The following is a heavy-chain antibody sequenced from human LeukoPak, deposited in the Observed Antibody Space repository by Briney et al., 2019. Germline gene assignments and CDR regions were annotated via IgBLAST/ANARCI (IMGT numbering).Heavy chain of an antibody. V-gene: IGHV4-59*08. CDR1: GGSINSHY. D-gene: IGHD6-19*01. CDR2: IYYSERT. J-gene: IGHJ4*02. CDR3: VRRDNTGWNYFDH. Sequence: SETLSLTCTVSGGSINSHYWSWIRQPPGKGLQWIGDIYYSERTNYNPSLRSRVTISVDTSKNQLSLKLSSVLAADTAMYYCVRRDNTGWNYFDHWGQGILVTVSS.